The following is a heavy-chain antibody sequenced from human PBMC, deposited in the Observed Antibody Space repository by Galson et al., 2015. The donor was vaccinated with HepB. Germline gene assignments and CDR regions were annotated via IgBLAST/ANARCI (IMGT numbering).Heavy chain of an antibody. CDR2: THYSGST. J-gene: IGHJ4*02. V-gene: IGHV4-31*02. D-gene: IGHD3-10*01. CDR3: ARGSEDNYGSFDY. Sequence: IRQHPGKGLECIGYTHYSGSTYYNPSLRGRLTISEGMSKNQFSLKLSSVTAADTAIYYCARGSEDNYGSFDYWGQGTLVTVSS.